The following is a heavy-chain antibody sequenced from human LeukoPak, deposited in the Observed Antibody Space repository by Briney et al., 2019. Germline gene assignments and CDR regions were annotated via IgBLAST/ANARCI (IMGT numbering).Heavy chain of an antibody. CDR3: AKVSRSSGYYYSY. J-gene: IGHJ4*02. V-gene: IGHV3-23*01. D-gene: IGHD3-22*01. Sequence: GGSLRLSCAASGFTFSSYGMTWVRQAPGKGLEWVSSISGSGGSTYYADSVKGRCTISRDNSKNTLYLQMNSLRAEDTAVYYCAKVSRSSGYYYSYWGQGTLVTVSS. CDR2: ISGSGGST. CDR1: GFTFSSYG.